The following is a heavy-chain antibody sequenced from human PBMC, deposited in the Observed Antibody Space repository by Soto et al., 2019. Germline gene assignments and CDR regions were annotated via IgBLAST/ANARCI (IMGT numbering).Heavy chain of an antibody. Sequence: SLRLSCAASGFTFSSYGMHWVRQAPGKGLEWVAVISYDGSNKYYADSVKGRFTISRDNSKNTLYLQMNSLRAEDTAVYYCAKEWVYDSSGWSFDYWGQGTLVTSPQ. D-gene: IGHD3-22*01. CDR1: GFTFSSYG. V-gene: IGHV3-30*18. CDR2: ISYDGSNK. J-gene: IGHJ4*02. CDR3: AKEWVYDSSGWSFDY.